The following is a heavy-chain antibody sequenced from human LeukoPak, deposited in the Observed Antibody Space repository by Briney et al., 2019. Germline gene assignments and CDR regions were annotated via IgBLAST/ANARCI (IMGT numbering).Heavy chain of an antibody. CDR3: AGLGENRKDFDY. J-gene: IGHJ4*02. CDR2: INHSGST. Sequence: PSETLSLTCAVYGGSFSGYYWSWIRQPPGKGLEWIGEINHSGSTNYNPSLKSRVTISVDTSKNQFSLKLSSVTAADTAVYYCAGLGENRKDFDYWGQGTLVTVSS. V-gene: IGHV4-34*01. D-gene: IGHD3-16*01. CDR1: GGSFSGYY.